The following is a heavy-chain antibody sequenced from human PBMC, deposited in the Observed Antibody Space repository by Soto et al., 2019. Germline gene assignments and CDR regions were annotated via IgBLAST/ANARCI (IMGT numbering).Heavy chain of an antibody. V-gene: IGHV3-74*01. Sequence: EVQLVESGGDLVQPGGSLRLSCAASGFTLSSHWMHWVRQVPGKGLVWVARVNIDGGTTSYADAVKGRFTISRDNAKNTVFLQMDGLSTEDTSTYYCAREAGYCSRTSCYRHAFDLWGQGTMVTVSP. D-gene: IGHD2-2*01. CDR3: AREAGYCSRTSCYRHAFDL. J-gene: IGHJ3*01. CDR2: VNIDGGTT. CDR1: GFTLSSHW.